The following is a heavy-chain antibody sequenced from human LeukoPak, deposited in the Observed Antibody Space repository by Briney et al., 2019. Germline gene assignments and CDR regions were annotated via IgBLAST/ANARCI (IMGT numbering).Heavy chain of an antibody. Sequence: SETLSLTCYVSGGXISSYSWTWIRQPPGKGLEWIGFIDYSGSSNYNPSLKSRVTISADPSTNHFSLNLTSVTAADTAVYFCARDHPVADWAPDIWGRGTMVTVSS. CDR2: IDYSGSS. CDR1: GGXISSYS. D-gene: IGHD3-9*01. V-gene: IGHV4-59*13. CDR3: ARDHPVADWAPDI. J-gene: IGHJ3*02.